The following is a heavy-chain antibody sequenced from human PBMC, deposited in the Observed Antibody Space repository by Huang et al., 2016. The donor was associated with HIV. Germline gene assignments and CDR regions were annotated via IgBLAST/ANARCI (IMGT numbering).Heavy chain of an antibody. J-gene: IGHJ3*02. CDR3: ARAKDTWDAYDI. CDR2: ISKDGSNN. CDR1: GFPFNNHA. D-gene: IGHD5-18*01. V-gene: IGHV3-30-3*01. Sequence: QVQLVESGGGVVQPGRSLRLSCAASGFPFNNHAMHWVRQAPGKGLDWVAVISKDGSNNYYADSGKGRFTISRDSSKSTLFLHMTSLRTEDTAVYYCARAKDTWDAYDIWGQGTMVIVSS.